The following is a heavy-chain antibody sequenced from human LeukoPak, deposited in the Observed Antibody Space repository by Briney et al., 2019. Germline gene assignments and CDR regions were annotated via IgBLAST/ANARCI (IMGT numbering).Heavy chain of an antibody. Sequence: ASETLSLTCTVSGGSISSYYWSWIRQPPGKGLEWMGNMDYSASTNYKPSLTSRVSRSVDTSQNQFSLKLSSATAADTAVYYCARGGSSGYAQDAFDIWGRGTMVPVSS. V-gene: IGHV4-59*01. D-gene: IGHD5-12*01. CDR2: MDYSAST. CDR3: ARGGSSGYAQDAFDI. J-gene: IGHJ3*02. CDR1: GGSISSYY.